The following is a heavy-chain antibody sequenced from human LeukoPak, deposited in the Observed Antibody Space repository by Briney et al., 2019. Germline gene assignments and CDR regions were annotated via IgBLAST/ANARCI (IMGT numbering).Heavy chain of an antibody. CDR3: ARGPSGYHNT. J-gene: IGHJ4*02. Sequence: GGSLRLSCAASEFSVGSNYMTWVRQAPGKGLEWVSLISGTGGSTYYADSVKGRFTISRDNSKNTLYLQMNSLRAEDTAVYYCARGPSGYHNTGGQGTLVTVSS. D-gene: IGHD5-12*01. CDR2: ISGTGGST. V-gene: IGHV3-23*01. CDR1: EFSVGSNY.